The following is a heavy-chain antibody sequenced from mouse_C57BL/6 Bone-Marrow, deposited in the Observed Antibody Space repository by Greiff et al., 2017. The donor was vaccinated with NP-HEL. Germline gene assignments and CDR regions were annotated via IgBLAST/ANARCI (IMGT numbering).Heavy chain of an antibody. CDR3: AFIYYYGSYCYFDV. CDR1: GFNINDYY. V-gene: IGHV14-2*01. D-gene: IGHD1-1*01. Sequence: VQLQQSGAELVKPGASVKLSCTASGFNINDYYMHWVKQRTEQGLEWIGRIDPEDGETKYAPKFKGKATITADTSSNTAYLQRSSLTSEDTAVYYCAFIYYYGSYCYFDVWGTGTTVTVSS. J-gene: IGHJ1*03. CDR2: IDPEDGET.